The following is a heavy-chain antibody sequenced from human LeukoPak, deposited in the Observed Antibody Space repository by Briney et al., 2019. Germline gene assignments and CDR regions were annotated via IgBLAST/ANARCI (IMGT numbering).Heavy chain of an antibody. CDR1: GYTFTDYQ. D-gene: IGHD3-10*01. CDR2: INPNSGAT. J-gene: IGHJ6*03. CDR3: AAAPSPRSGSLVGYMDV. V-gene: IGHV1-2*02. Sequence: GASVKVSCKASGYTFTDYQIHWVRQAPGQGLECLGWINPNSGATNYAQKFQGRVTMTRDTSISTAYMELSSLRSEDTAVYYCAAAPSPRSGSLVGYMDVWGKGTTVTVSS.